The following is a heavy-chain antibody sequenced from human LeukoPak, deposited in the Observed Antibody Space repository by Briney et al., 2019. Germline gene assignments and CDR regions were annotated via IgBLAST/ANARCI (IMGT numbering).Heavy chain of an antibody. CDR2: INHSGST. CDR1: GGSFSGYY. D-gene: IGHD6-13*01. V-gene: IGHV4-34*01. Sequence: SETLSFTCAVYGGSFSGYYWSWIRQPPGKGLEWIGEINHSGSTNYNPSLKSRVTISVDTSKNQFSLKLSSVTAADTAVYYCATGIAAAGTSGYYYYYYGMDVWGKGTTVTVSS. CDR3: ATGIAAAGTSGYYYYYYGMDV. J-gene: IGHJ6*04.